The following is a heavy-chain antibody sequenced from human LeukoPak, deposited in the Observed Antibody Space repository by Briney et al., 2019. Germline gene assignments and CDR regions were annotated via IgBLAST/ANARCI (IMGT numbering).Heavy chain of an antibody. D-gene: IGHD3-3*01. CDR2: ISYDGSNK. CDR3: ANPPGHDLWSGYHTSGVDV. Sequence: HTGRSLRLSCAASGFTFSSYAMHWVRQAPGKGLEWVAVISYDGSNKYYADSVKGRFTISRDNSKNTLFLQMNSLRAEDTAVYYCANPPGHDLWSGYHTSGVDVWGQGTTVTVSS. J-gene: IGHJ6*02. V-gene: IGHV3-30-3*01. CDR1: GFTFSSYA.